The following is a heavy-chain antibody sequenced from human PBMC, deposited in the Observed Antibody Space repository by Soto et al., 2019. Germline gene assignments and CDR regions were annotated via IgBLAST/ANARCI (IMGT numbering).Heavy chain of an antibody. Sequence: SETLSLTCTVSGGTISSGDYYWSWIRQPPGKGLEWIGSIYYSGSTYYNPSLKSRVTISVDTSKNQFSLKLNSVTAADTAVYYCASCPQNCITSSPCCLFFDYWGQGTLVTVSS. V-gene: IGHV4-30-4*01. CDR3: ASCPQNCITSSPCCLFFDY. CDR1: GGTISSGDYY. CDR2: IYYSGST. J-gene: IGHJ4*02. D-gene: IGHD3-10*01.